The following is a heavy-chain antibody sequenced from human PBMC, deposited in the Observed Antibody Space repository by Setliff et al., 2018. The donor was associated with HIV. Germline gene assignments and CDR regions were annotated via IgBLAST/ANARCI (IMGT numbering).Heavy chain of an antibody. D-gene: IGHD3-22*01. CDR3: AKELAASGLGYFDS. V-gene: IGHV3-23*01. CDR1: GFTFSNYA. Sequence: PGGSLRLSCAASGFTFSNYAMSWVRQAPGEGLEWVSAILSTGERIFYADSVKGRFTISRDNSKNTVYLQMNSLRAEDTAEYYCAKELAASGLGYFDSWGRGILVTVSS. J-gene: IGHJ4*02. CDR2: ILSTGERI.